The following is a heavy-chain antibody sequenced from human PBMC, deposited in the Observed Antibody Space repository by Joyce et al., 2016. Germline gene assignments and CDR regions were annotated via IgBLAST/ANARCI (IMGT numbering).Heavy chain of an antibody. J-gene: IGHJ1*01. Sequence: QVQLVQSGAEEKKPGASVRVSCQASGYTFTSFAMHWVRQAPGQSLEWVGWINAGNGDTKYSQKVQGRVTITRDTSANSIYMDLKRVTFEDTAVYYCTRGGCSGGSCYAIGDLQCWGQGTLVTVSS. V-gene: IGHV1-3*05. CDR2: INAGNGDT. D-gene: IGHD2-15*01. CDR3: TRGGCSGGSCYAIGDLQC. CDR1: GYTFTSFA.